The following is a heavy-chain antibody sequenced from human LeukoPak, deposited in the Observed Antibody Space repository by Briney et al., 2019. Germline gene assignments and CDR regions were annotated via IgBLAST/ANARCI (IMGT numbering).Heavy chain of an antibody. D-gene: IGHD2-2*01. V-gene: IGHV3-23*01. CDR2: ISGSGGRT. J-gene: IGHJ4*02. CDR1: GFTFSSYA. Sequence: GGSLRLSCAASGFTFSSYAMSWVRQAPGKGLEWVSTISGSGGRTYYADSVKGRFTISRDNSNNTLSLQMTSLRAGDTAVYYCAKDHDALVPAAQFDYWGQGTLVTVSS. CDR3: AKDHDALVPAAQFDY.